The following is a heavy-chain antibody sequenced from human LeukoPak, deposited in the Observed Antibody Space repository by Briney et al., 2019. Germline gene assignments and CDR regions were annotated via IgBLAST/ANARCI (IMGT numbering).Heavy chain of an antibody. D-gene: IGHD3-3*01. J-gene: IGHJ5*02. CDR2: INHSGST. Sequence: SETLSLTCAVYGGSFSGYYWSWIRQPPGKGLEWIGEINHSGSTNYNPSLKSRLTVSADTSKKEVSLRLNSVTAADTAVYYCASLPRYDFWAWGQGNLVIVSS. CDR3: ASLPRYDFWA. V-gene: IGHV4-34*01. CDR1: GGSFSGYY.